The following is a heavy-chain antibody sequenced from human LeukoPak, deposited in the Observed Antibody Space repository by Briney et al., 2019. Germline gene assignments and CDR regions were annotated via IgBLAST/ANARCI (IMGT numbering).Heavy chain of an antibody. J-gene: IGHJ5*02. CDR2: INPNSGDT. D-gene: IGHD1-26*01. CDR1: GYTFTNYG. CDR3: ARMKTDESTTNWFDP. Sequence: ASVRVSCKPSGYTFTNYGINWVRQATGQGLEWTGWINPNSGDTGYSQKFQGRVTFTRDTSISTAYMELSSLRSEDTAIYHCARMKTDESTTNWFDPWSQGTLVTVSS. V-gene: IGHV1-8*03.